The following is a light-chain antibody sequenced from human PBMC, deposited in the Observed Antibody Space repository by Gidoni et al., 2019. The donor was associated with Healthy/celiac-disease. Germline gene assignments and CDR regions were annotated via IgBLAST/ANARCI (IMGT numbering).Light chain of an antibody. Sequence: IQMTQSPSSLSASVGDRVTITCQASQDISNYLNWYQQKPEKAPKLLIYDASNLETGVPSRFSGRGAGTDFTFTISSLQPEDIATYYCQQDDNLPSTFGQGTKVEIK. CDR1: QDISNY. CDR3: QQDDNLPST. J-gene: IGKJ1*01. CDR2: DAS. V-gene: IGKV1-33*01.